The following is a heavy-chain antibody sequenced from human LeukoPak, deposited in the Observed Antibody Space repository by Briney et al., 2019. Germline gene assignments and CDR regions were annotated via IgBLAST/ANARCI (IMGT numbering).Heavy chain of an antibody. J-gene: IGHJ6*03. V-gene: IGHV4-38-2*02. CDR2: IYRSGST. CDR3: ARTGAGYYYYYMDV. CDR1: GYSISSGYY. D-gene: IGHD1-26*01. Sequence: SETLSLTCIVSGYSISSGYYWGWIRQSPGKGLEWIGTIYRSGSTYSNPSLRGRVTISVDTSKNQFSLKLSSVTAAGTAVYYCARTGAGYYYYYMDVWGKGTTVTVSS.